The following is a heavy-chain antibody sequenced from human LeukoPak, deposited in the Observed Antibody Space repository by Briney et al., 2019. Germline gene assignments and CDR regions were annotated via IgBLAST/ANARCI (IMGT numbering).Heavy chain of an antibody. CDR3: ASSWYYYASGSYYFDN. J-gene: IGHJ4*02. Sequence: SETLSLTCSVSGYSLSSGYYWGWIRHPPGKGLEWIASIYHSGSIYYNPSLKSRVTISVDTSKNQFSLKLSSVTAADTAVYYCASSWYYYASGSYYFDNWGQGTLVTVSS. CDR1: GYSLSSGYY. D-gene: IGHD3-10*01. V-gene: IGHV4-38-2*02. CDR2: IYHSGSI.